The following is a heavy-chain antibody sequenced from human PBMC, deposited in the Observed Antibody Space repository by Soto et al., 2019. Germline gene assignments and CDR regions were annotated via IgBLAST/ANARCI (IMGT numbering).Heavy chain of an antibody. CDR3: AKGGDTAMAVFGY. CDR1: GFTFSSYA. J-gene: IGHJ4*02. CDR2: ISGSGDST. Sequence: GGSLRLSCAASGFTFSSYAMSWVRQTPGKGLEWVSAISGSGDSTYYADSVKGRFTISRDNSKNTLYLQMNSLRAEDTAVYYCAKGGDTAMAVFGYWGQGTLVTVSS. D-gene: IGHD5-18*01. V-gene: IGHV3-23*01.